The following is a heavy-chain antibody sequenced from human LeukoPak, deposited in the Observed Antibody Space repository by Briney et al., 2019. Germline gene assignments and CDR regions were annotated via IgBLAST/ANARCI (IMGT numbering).Heavy chain of an antibody. CDR1: GGSISSYY. CDR2: IYYSGST. CDR3: ARGGIGGTDSYGFVRDYYYYMDV. Sequence: SETLSLTCTVSGGSISSYYWRWIRQPPGKGLEWIGYIYYSGSTNYNPSLKSRVTISVDTSKNQFSLKLSSVTAADTAVYYCARGGIGGTDSYGFVRDYYYYMDVWGKGTTVTISS. V-gene: IGHV4-59*08. J-gene: IGHJ6*03. D-gene: IGHD5-18*01.